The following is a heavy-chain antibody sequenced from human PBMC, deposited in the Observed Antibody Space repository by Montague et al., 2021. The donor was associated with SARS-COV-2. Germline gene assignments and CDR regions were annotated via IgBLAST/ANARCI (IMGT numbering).Heavy chain of an antibody. D-gene: IGHD3-10*01. CDR3: ARGSYGSGSYHAFDI. CDR2: SYYSGTT. J-gene: IGHJ3*02. V-gene: IGHV4-39*01. Sequence: SETLSLTCTVSGDSFNSPKYYCAWIRQPPGKGLEWIGSSYYSGTTYDNPSLRSQVTMSVDTSKIQFSLKMNSVTAADTAVYYCARGSYGSGSYHAFDIWSQGTVVAVSS. CDR1: GDSFNSPKYY.